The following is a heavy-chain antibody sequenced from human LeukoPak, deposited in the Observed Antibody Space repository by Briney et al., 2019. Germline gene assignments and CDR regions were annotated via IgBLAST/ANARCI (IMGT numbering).Heavy chain of an antibody. CDR3: ARSSSGWCLDY. CDR2: ISGSGGST. D-gene: IGHD6-19*01. CDR1: GFTFSSYA. Sequence: GGSLRLSCAASGFTFSSYAMSWVRQAPGKGLEWVSAISGSGGSTYYADSVKGRFTISRDNSKNTLYLQMNSLRAEDAAVYYCARSSSGWCLDYWGQGTLVTVSS. V-gene: IGHV3-23*01. J-gene: IGHJ4*02.